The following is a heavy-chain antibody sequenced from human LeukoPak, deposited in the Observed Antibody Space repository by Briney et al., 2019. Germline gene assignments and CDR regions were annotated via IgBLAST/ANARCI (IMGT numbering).Heavy chain of an antibody. CDR3: ARDKGYYDSSGYYLY. J-gene: IGHJ4*02. CDR2: MNQDGSEK. D-gene: IGHD3-22*01. V-gene: IGHV3-7*01. CDR1: GFTFSSYW. Sequence: QAGGTLRLSCAASGFTFSSYWMSWVRQATGKGLEWVANMNQDGSEKYYVDSVKGRFTISRDNAKNSLYLQMNSLRAEDTAVYYCARDKGYYDSSGYYLYWGQGTLVTVSS.